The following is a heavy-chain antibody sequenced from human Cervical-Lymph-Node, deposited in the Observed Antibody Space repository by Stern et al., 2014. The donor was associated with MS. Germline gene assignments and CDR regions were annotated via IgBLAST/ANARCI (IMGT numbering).Heavy chain of an antibody. J-gene: IGHJ3*02. V-gene: IGHV1-18*01. CDR2: ISPHNGNT. D-gene: IGHD3-10*01. CDR1: GYTFISYG. CDR3: ARYGSGHAAFDI. Sequence: QVQLMQSGGEVKKPGASVKVSCKASGYTFISYGITWVRQAPGQGLEWIGWISPHNGNTNYAQKVQGRVTMTTDASTTTANMELRSLTADDTAVYYGARYGSGHAAFDIWGQGTMVIVSS.